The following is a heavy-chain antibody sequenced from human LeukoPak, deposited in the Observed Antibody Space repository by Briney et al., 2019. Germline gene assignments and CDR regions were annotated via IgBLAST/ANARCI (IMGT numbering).Heavy chain of an antibody. CDR1: GYSFTSYW. J-gene: IGHJ3*02. CDR2: IYPGDSDT. V-gene: IGHV5-51*01. Sequence: KVSCKASGYSFTSYWTGWVRQMPGKGLEWTGIIYPGDSDTRYSPSFQGRVTISADKSISTAYLQWSSLKASDTAMYYCARQHDSSGYYYDAFDIWGQGTMVTVSS. CDR3: ARQHDSSGYYYDAFDI. D-gene: IGHD3-22*01.